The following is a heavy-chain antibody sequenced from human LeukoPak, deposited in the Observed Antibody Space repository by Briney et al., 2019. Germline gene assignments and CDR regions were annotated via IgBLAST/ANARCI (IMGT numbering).Heavy chain of an antibody. CDR2: IGGGRT. Sequence: GGSLTLSCAASGFIFSSYTMGWVRQVPGKGLEWVSSIGGGRTYYADSVKGRFTISRDDSKNTLSLQMNSLRGEDTALYYCAKAYTTGWSEGYLDYWGQRTLVTVSS. D-gene: IGHD6-19*01. CDR1: GFIFSSYT. J-gene: IGHJ4*02. CDR3: AKAYTTGWSEGYLDY. V-gene: IGHV3-23*01.